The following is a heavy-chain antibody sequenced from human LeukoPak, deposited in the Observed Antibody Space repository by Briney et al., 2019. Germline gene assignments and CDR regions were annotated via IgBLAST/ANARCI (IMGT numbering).Heavy chain of an antibody. CDR2: ISGSGGTT. V-gene: IGHV3-23*01. D-gene: IGHD2-15*01. CDR3: AKDGRYCSGGSCYSGDFSYYMDV. Sequence: GGSLRLSCAASGFTFSSYAMSWVRQAPGKGLEWVSGISGSGGTTYHADSVKGRFTISRDNFKNTLYLQMNSLRAEDTAVYYCAKDGRYCSGGSCYSGDFSYYMDVWGKGTKVTVSS. J-gene: IGHJ6*03. CDR1: GFTFSSYA.